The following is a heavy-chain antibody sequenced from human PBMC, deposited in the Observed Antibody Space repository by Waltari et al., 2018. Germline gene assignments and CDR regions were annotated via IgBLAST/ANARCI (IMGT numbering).Heavy chain of an antibody. D-gene: IGHD2-15*01. Sequence: QVQLQESGPGLVKPSETLSLTCAVSGYSISSGYYWGWIRQPPGKGLEWIGSIYHSGSTCYHPSLKRRVTISVDTSKNQFSLKLSSVTAADAAGYYCARYFVAAPFDYWGQGALVTVSS. CDR1: GYSISSGYY. V-gene: IGHV4-38-2*01. J-gene: IGHJ4*02. CDR2: IYHSGST. CDR3: ARYFVAAPFDY.